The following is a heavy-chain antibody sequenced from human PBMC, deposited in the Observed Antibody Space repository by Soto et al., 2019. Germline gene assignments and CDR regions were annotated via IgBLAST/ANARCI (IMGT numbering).Heavy chain of an antibody. Sequence: PSETLSLTCTVSGGSISSGGYYWSWLRQHPGKGLEWIGYIYYSGSTYYNPSLKSRVTISVDTSKNQFSLKLSSVTAADTAVYYCARTSYDSSGTAADPWGQGTLVTVSS. CDR1: GGSISSGGYY. J-gene: IGHJ5*02. CDR3: ARTSYDSSGTAADP. D-gene: IGHD3-22*01. V-gene: IGHV4-31*03. CDR2: IYYSGST.